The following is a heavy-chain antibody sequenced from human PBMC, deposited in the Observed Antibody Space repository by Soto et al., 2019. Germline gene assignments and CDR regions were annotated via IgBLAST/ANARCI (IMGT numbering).Heavy chain of an antibody. Sequence: EASVKVSCKASGGPFSSYAISWVRQAPGQGLEWMGGIIPIFGTANYAQKFQGRVTITADESTSTAYMELSSLRSEDTAVYYCASPSPKGSSGWYGSPFDYWGQGTLVTVSS. V-gene: IGHV1-69*13. CDR1: GGPFSSYA. J-gene: IGHJ4*02. CDR3: ASPSPKGSSGWYGSPFDY. D-gene: IGHD6-19*01. CDR2: IIPIFGTA.